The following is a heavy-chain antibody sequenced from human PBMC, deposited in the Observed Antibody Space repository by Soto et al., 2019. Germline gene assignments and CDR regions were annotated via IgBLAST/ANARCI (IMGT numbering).Heavy chain of an antibody. Sequence: GASVKVSCKACGGTFSSYTISWVRQAPGQGLEWMGRIIPILGIANYAQKFQGRVTITADKSTSTAYMELSSLRSEDTAVYYCARERGGGIAARRNYYYMDVWGKGTTVTVSS. CDR3: ARERGGGIAARRNYYYMDV. CDR1: GGTFSSYT. D-gene: IGHD6-6*01. V-gene: IGHV1-69*04. CDR2: IIPILGIA. J-gene: IGHJ6*03.